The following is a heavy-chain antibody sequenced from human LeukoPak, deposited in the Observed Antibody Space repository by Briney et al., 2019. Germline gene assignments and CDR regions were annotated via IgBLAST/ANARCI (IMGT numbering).Heavy chain of an antibody. D-gene: IGHD3-22*01. V-gene: IGHV3-66*01. CDR2: IYRSGTA. CDR3: ARDVALSTYHFDSSGLLDY. Sequence: GGSLRLSCAASGLIASDDYVSWVRQAPGKGLEWVSVIYRSGTAYYADSVKARFTISRDSSKNTWYLQMNSLRGEDTAVYYCARDVALSTYHFDSSGLLDYWGQGTLVTVSS. J-gene: IGHJ4*02. CDR1: GLIASDDY.